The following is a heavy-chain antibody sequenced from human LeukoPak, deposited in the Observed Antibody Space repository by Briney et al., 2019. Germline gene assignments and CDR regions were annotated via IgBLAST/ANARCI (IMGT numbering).Heavy chain of an antibody. CDR1: GGTFSSYA. CDR2: IIPIFGTA. CDR3: ARGGVVVVAATGGWFDP. D-gene: IGHD2-15*01. J-gene: IGHJ5*02. Sequence: WASVKVSCKASGGTFSSYAISWVRQAPGQGLEWMGRIIPIFGTANYAQKFQGRVTITTDESTSTAYMELSSLRSEDTAVYYCARGGVVVVAATGGWFDPWGQGTLVTVSS. V-gene: IGHV1-69*05.